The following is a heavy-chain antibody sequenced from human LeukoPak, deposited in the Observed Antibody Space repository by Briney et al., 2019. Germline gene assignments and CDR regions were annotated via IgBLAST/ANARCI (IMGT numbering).Heavy chain of an antibody. CDR1: GFTFRTYW. CDR3: ARDWWFDP. J-gene: IGHJ5*02. CDR2: INQDGSQM. V-gene: IGHV3-7*01. Sequence: GGSLRLSCAASGFTFRTYWMDWVRQAPGKGLEWVANINQDGSQMYYVDSVKGRFTISRDNAKNTLYLQMNSLRVEDTAVYYCARDWWFDPWGQGTLVTVSS.